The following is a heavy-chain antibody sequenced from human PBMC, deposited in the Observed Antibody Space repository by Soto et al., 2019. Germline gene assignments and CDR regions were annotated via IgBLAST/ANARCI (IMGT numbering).Heavy chain of an antibody. D-gene: IGHD3-10*01. CDR1: GDSISRYY. CDR2: IYYSGET. CDR3: ARDQGGEFLKGSGMDV. J-gene: IGHJ6*02. V-gene: IGHV4-59*01. Sequence: QVQLQESGPGLVKPSETLSLTCTVSGDSISRYYWSWIRLSPGKGLEWIGYIYYSGETNYNPSVKRRVTMTVDRTKSQFSLKLSSVTAADTAVYYCARDQGGEFLKGSGMDVWGQGTTVTVSS.